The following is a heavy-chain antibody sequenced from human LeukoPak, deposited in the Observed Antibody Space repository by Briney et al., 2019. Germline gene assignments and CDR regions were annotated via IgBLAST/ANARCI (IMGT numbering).Heavy chain of an antibody. V-gene: IGHV1-24*01. CDR1: GYTLTELS. Sequence: ASVKVSCKVSGYTLTELSMHWVRQAPGKGLEWMGGFDPEDGETIYAQKFQGRVTMTEDTSTDTAYMELRSLRSDDTAVYYCARGSYDSSGYYFDAFDIWGQGTMVTVSS. J-gene: IGHJ3*02. CDR2: FDPEDGET. CDR3: ARGSYDSSGYYFDAFDI. D-gene: IGHD3-22*01.